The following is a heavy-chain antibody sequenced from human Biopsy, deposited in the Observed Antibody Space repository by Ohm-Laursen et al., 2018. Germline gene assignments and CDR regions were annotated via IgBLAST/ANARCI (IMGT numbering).Heavy chain of an antibody. CDR1: GYTFTNYY. Sequence: ASVKVSCKASGYTFTNYYMHWVRQAPGQGLEWMGIINPSGSDETYAQKFQGRVTMTRDTSTSTAYMDLSSLRSEDTAVYYCAADSGSGSHFRFDYWGQGALVSVSS. CDR2: INPSGSDE. D-gene: IGHD3-10*01. J-gene: IGHJ4*02. V-gene: IGHV1-46*01. CDR3: AADSGSGSHFRFDY.